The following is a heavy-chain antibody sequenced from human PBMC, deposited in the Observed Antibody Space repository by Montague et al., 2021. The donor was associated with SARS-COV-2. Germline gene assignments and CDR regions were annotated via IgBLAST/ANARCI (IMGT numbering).Heavy chain of an antibody. CDR1: GFTFSSYG. J-gene: IGHJ6*02. CDR2: IWYDGSNK. CDR3: AGDGHYYDSSGYYYAPYYYYGMDV. Sequence: SLRLSFAASGFTFSSYGMHWVRHAPGKGLEWVAVIWYDGSNKYYADSVKGRFTISRDNSKNTLYLQMNSLRAEDTAVYYCAGDGHYYDSSGYYYAPYYYYGMDVWGQGTTVTVSS. D-gene: IGHD3-22*01. V-gene: IGHV3-33*01.